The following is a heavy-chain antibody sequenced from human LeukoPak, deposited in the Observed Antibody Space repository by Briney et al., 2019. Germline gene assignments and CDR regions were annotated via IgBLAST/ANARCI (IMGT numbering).Heavy chain of an antibody. V-gene: IGHV4-59*01. D-gene: IGHD3-22*01. J-gene: IGHJ4*02. CDR2: IYYSGST. Sequence: PSETLSLTCTVSGGSISSYYWSWIRQPPGKGLEWIGYIYYSGSTNYNPSLKSRVTISVDTSNNQFSLKLSSVTAADTAVYYCARVYYDSSGYYPFDYWGQGTLVTVSS. CDR3: ARVYYDSSGYYPFDY. CDR1: GGSISSYY.